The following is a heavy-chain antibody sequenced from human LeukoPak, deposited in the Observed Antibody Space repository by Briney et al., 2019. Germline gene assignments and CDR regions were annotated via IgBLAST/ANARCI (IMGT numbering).Heavy chain of an antibody. J-gene: IGHJ4*02. D-gene: IGHD1-26*01. CDR2: ISSSSSYI. CDR1: GFTFSSYS. V-gene: IGHV3-21*01. CDR3: ARVEGAPADY. Sequence: PGGSLRLSCAASGFTFSSYSMNWVRQAQGKGLGWVSSISSSSSYIYYADSVKGRFTISTDNAENSLYLQMNSLRAEDTAVYYCARVEGAPADYWGQGTLVTVSS.